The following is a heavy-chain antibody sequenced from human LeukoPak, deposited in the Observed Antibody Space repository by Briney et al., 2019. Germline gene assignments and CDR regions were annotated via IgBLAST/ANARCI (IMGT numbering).Heavy chain of an antibody. J-gene: IGHJ5*02. D-gene: IGHD2-2*02. CDR3: ARDQKYCSSTSCYRAWDNWFDP. CDR2: TYYRSKLYN. Sequence: SHTLTLTCALSGDSFSSNSAAWNWSRQSPSRGLEWLGRTYYRSKLYNDYAVSVKSRITINPDTSKNQFSLLLNSVTPEDTAVYYCARDQKYCSSTSCYRAWDNWFDPWGQGTLVTVSS. CDR1: GDSFSSNSAA. V-gene: IGHV6-1*01.